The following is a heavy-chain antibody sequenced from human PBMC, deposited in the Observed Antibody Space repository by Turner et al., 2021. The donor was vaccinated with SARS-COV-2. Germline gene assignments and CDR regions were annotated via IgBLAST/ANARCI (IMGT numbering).Heavy chain of an antibody. Sequence: QLQLQESGPGLVKPSETLSLTCTVSGGSISRSSYYWGWICQPPGKGLEWIGSIYYGGATYYNPSLNNRVTVSVDTSKNQFSLRLTSVTAADTAVYSCARGISSSSRYFNWFDPWGQGTLVTVSS. D-gene: IGHD6-13*01. CDR1: GGSISRSSYY. CDR3: ARGISSSSRYFNWFDP. J-gene: IGHJ5*02. CDR2: IYYGGAT. V-gene: IGHV4-39*01.